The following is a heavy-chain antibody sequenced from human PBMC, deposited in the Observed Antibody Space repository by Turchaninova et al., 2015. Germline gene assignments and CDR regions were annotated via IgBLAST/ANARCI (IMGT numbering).Heavy chain of an antibody. Sequence: QIQLQHSVPGLVRPSATLPLTWVISGDRVSSNSSAWSWIRQAPSRCLEWLGRTYYRSRWYNDYAISVKSRITINPDTSKNQFSLHLKSVTPEDTAVYYCAKSKGTDFDYWGQGTLVTVSS. V-gene: IGHV6-1*01. D-gene: IGHD1-1*01. CDR3: AKSKGTDFDY. CDR1: GDRVSSNSSA. CDR2: TYYRSRWYN. J-gene: IGHJ4*02.